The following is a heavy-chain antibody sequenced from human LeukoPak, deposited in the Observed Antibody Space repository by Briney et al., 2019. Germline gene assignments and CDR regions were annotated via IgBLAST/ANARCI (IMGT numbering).Heavy chain of an antibody. V-gene: IGHV3-23*01. CDR3: AKTHNPNFWNGYYFFDY. CDR2: ISGSGGST. D-gene: IGHD3-3*01. CDR1: GFTFSSYA. J-gene: IGHJ4*02. Sequence: GGSLRLSCTASGFTFSSYAMSWVRQAPGKGLEWVSGISGSGGSTYYADSVKGRFTISRDNSKNTLYVQMNSLRAEDMAAYYCAKTHNPNFWNGYYFFDYWGQGTLVTVSS.